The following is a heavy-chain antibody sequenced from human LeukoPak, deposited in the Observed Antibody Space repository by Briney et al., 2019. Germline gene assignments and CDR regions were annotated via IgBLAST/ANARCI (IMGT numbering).Heavy chain of an antibody. Sequence: SGGSLRLSCAASGFTFSNYAMRWVRQAPGKGLEWVSGISGSGDSTYYADSVKGRFTISRDNSKNTLYLQMNSLRAEDMALYYCAKDISSAGDSPLDYWGQGTLVTVSS. CDR2: ISGSGDST. V-gene: IGHV3-23*01. CDR3: AKDISSAGDSPLDY. CDR1: GFTFSNYA. J-gene: IGHJ4*02. D-gene: IGHD3-3*02.